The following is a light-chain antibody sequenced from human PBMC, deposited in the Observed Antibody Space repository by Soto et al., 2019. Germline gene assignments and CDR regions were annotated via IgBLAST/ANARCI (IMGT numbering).Light chain of an antibody. Sequence: DIQMTQSPSSLSASVGDRVTITCRATQSISYYLNWYQQKPGKAPKVLIYDASSLQSGVPSRFSGSGSGTDFTLTISSLQPEDFATYYCQQSYSTPPTFGQGNKVYIK. V-gene: IGKV1-39*01. CDR3: QQSYSTPPT. J-gene: IGKJ1*01. CDR1: QSISYY. CDR2: DAS.